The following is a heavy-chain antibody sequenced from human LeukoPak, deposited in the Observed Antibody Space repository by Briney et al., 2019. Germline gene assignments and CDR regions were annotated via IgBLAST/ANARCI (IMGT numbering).Heavy chain of an antibody. CDR1: GDSVSSNSAA. CDR2: TYYRSKWYN. J-gene: IGHJ3*02. CDR3: ARHERPGTSAFDI. V-gene: IGHV6-1*01. D-gene: IGHD2-8*01. Sequence: SQTLSLTCAISGDSVSSNSAAWNWIMQSPSRGLEWLGRTYYRSKWYNDYAVSVKSRITINPDTSKNQFSLQLNSMTPEDTAVYYCARHERPGTSAFDIWGQGTMVTVSS.